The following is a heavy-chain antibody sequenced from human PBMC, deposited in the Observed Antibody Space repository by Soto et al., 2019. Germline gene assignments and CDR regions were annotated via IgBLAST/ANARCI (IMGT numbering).Heavy chain of an antibody. Sequence: EVQLLESGGGLVQPGGSLRLSCEASGSTFSGYAMSWVRQAPGRGRGWVSAISGSGGSTYYADSVKGRFTISRDNSKNTLYLQMNSLRAEDTAVYYCAKRKLYRPEGPFDYWGQGTLVTVSS. V-gene: IGHV3-23*01. CDR2: ISGSGGST. CDR1: GSTFSGYA. J-gene: IGHJ4*02. D-gene: IGHD3-10*01. CDR3: AKRKLYRPEGPFDY.